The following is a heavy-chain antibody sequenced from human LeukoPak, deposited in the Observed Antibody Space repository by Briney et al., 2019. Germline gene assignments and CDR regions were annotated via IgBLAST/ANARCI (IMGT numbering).Heavy chain of an antibody. CDR1: GASISSSSFY. Sequence: SETLSLTCIVSGASISSSSFYWGWIRQPPGKGLEWVGSMYYTGTTYYNPSLKSRITISVDTSKNQFSLYLRSVTAADTAVYHCARIPREMRGDWFDPWGQGTLVTVSS. CDR2: MYYTGTT. J-gene: IGHJ5*02. V-gene: IGHV4-39*01. CDR3: ARIPREMRGDWFDP. D-gene: IGHD2-21*01.